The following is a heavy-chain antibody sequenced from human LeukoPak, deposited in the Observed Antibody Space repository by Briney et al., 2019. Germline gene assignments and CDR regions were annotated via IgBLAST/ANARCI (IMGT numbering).Heavy chain of an antibody. J-gene: IGHJ4*02. Sequence: GGSLRLSCAASGLAFSNYGIHWVRQAPGKGLEWVIFIQNNGIDKYYADSVKGRFTVSRDNSKNTVYLEMNSLRPEDTAVYYCAEESGTVKPSHFNYWGQGTLVTVSS. V-gene: IGHV3-30*02. CDR3: AEESGTVKPSHFNY. CDR1: GLAFSNYG. CDR2: IQNNGIDK. D-gene: IGHD3-3*01.